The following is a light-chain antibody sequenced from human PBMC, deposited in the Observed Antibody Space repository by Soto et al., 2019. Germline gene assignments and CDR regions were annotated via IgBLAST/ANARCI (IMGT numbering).Light chain of an antibody. V-gene: IGKV1-5*01. J-gene: IGKJ1*01. Sequence: DIPLTQSPSTLSASLGDRISIXHRASQSISSWLAWYQQKPGKAPKLLIYDASTLESGVPSRFSGSGSGTEFTLTISSLQPDDFATYYCQQYNSYPRTFGQGTKVDIK. CDR1: QSISSW. CDR2: DAS. CDR3: QQYNSYPRT.